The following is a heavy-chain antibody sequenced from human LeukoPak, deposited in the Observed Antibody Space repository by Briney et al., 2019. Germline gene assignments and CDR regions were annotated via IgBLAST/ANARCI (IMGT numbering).Heavy chain of an antibody. D-gene: IGHD3-22*01. CDR2: IYYSGGT. Sequence: SETLTLTCTVSGGSITSYYWSWIRQPPGKGLEWIGYIYYSGGTNYNPSLRSRGTISLDTSKNQISLMLSSVTAADTAVYYCARESGHSSGYDAFDVWGEGRKVTVSS. CDR1: GGSITSYY. V-gene: IGHV4-59*01. CDR3: ARESGHSSGYDAFDV. J-gene: IGHJ3*01.